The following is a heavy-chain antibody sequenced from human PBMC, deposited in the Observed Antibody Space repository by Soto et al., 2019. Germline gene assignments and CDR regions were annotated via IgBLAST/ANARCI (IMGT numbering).Heavy chain of an antibody. Sequence: GASVKVSCKASGYTFSSYDISWVRQAPGQGLEWMGWISPYNGHTNYAQKLQGRVTMTTDTFTSTAYMELRSLRSDDTAVYYCARGISPSVDIVVVVAANAPPRWFDPWGQGTLVTVSS. CDR1: GYTFSSYD. V-gene: IGHV1-18*01. J-gene: IGHJ5*02. D-gene: IGHD2-15*01. CDR3: ARGISPSVDIVVVVAANAPPRWFDP. CDR2: ISPYNGHT.